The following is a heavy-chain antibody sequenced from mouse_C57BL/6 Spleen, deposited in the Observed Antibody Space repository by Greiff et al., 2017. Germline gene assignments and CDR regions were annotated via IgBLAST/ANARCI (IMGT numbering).Heavy chain of an antibody. J-gene: IGHJ4*01. D-gene: IGHD2-1*01. V-gene: IGHV8-8*01. Sequence: QVTLKVSGPGILQPSQTLSLTCSFSGFSLSTFGMGVGWIRQPSGKGLEWLAHIWWDDDKYYNPALKSRLTISKDTSKNQVLLKIANVDTADTATYYCARIGYYGNYDYYAMDYWGQGTSVTVSS. CDR3: ARIGYYGNYDYYAMDY. CDR2: IWWDDDK. CDR1: GFSLSTFGMG.